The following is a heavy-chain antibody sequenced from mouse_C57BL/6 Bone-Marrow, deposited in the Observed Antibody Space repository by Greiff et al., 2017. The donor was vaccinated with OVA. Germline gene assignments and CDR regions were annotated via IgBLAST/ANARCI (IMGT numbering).Heavy chain of an antibody. J-gene: IGHJ1*03. V-gene: IGHV14-4*01. CDR3: TPCYWYFDV. CDR1: GFNIKDDY. CDR2: IDPENGDT. Sequence: VHVKQSGAELVRPGASVKLSCTASGFNIKDDYMHWVKQRPEQGLEWIGWIDPENGDTEYASKFQGKATITADNSSNTAYLQLSSLTSEDTAFYYCTPCYWYFDVWGTGTTVTVSS.